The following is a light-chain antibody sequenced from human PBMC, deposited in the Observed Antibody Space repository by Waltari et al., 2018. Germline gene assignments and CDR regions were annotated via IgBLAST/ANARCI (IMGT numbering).Light chain of an antibody. J-gene: IGKJ1*01. Sequence: EVEMTQSPATLSVSQGERATLSCRASQSISINMVWYQQRPGQAPRLLIYEASMRATDIPAMFSGRVFGTDFTLTISSVQSEDAAVYYCQQFNDWPRTFGQGTKVEIK. V-gene: IGKV3-15*01. CDR3: QQFNDWPRT. CDR2: EAS. CDR1: QSISIN.